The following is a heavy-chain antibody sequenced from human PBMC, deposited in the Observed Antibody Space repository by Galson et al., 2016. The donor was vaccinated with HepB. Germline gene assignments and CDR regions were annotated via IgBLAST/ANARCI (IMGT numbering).Heavy chain of an antibody. Sequence: ATLSLTCTVSADSVSGGIYFWNWIRQPPGKGLAWIGCISNSGSTNYNHSLKSRVTMSFDTSRTQFSLRRTSVTAADTAVYYWSRGEGWSGYIRRGFDPWGQGTQVSVSS. V-gene: IGHV4-61*01. CDR3: SRGEGWSGYIRRGFDP. CDR1: ADSVSGGIYF. D-gene: IGHD5-12*01. CDR2: ISNSGST. J-gene: IGHJ5*02.